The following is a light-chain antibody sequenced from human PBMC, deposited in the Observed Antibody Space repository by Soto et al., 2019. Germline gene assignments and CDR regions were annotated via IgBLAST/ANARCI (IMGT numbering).Light chain of an antibody. Sequence: ESVLTQSPGTLSLSPGERATLSCRASQSVSSNYLAWYQQKPGQAPRLLIYGASTRATGIPDRFSGSGSGTDFTLTISRLEPEDSAVYYCQQYGSSPTWTLGHGTKVDI. CDR3: QQYGSSPTWT. V-gene: IGKV3-20*01. CDR2: GAS. CDR1: QSVSSNY. J-gene: IGKJ1*01.